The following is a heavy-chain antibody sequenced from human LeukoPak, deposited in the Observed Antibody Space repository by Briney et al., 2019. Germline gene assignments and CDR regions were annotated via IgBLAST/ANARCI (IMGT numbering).Heavy chain of an antibody. CDR3: ATGDPIDSSGYYYDY. V-gene: IGHV4-59*01. CDR2: IYYSGST. J-gene: IGHJ4*02. D-gene: IGHD3-22*01. CDR1: GGSISSNY. Sequence: TSETLSLTCTVSGGSISSNYWSWIRLPPGKGLEWIGYIYYSGSTNYNPSLKSRVTISVDTSKNQFSLKLSSVTTADTAVYYCATGDPIDSSGYYYDYWGQGTLVTVSS.